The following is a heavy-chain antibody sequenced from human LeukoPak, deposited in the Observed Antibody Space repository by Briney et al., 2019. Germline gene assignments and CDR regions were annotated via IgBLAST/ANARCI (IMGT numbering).Heavy chain of an antibody. Sequence: GGSLRLSCAASGFTFSNYAMHWVRQAPGKGLEWVSLISSGGTHEYYADSVKGRFTISRDNSKNTLYLQLNSLRAEDTAVYYCARDSTYYYDSGSSGPHYFDNWGQGTLVTVSS. CDR3: ARDSTYYYDSGSSGPHYFDN. CDR1: GFTFSNYA. D-gene: IGHD3-10*01. J-gene: IGHJ4*02. V-gene: IGHV3-30*01. CDR2: ISSGGTHE.